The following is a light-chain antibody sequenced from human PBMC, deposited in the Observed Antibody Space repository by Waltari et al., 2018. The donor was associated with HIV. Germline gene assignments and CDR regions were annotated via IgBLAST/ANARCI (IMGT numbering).Light chain of an antibody. V-gene: IGLV1-47*01. Sequence: QSVLTQPPSASGTPGQRVTISCSGSTSNIGINYVYWYQQFPGRAPKFLMYRDDHRPPGVPDRCSGSKSGTSASLAISGLRSKDEAEYYCAAWDGSLSAVVFGGGTKLTVL. CDR2: RDD. CDR1: TSNIGINY. CDR3: AAWDGSLSAVV. J-gene: IGLJ3*02.